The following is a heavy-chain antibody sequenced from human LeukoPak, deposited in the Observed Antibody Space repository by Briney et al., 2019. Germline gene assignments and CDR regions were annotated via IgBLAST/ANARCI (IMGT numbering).Heavy chain of an antibody. J-gene: IGHJ4*02. CDR3: ARQSVVYGSGSYYKSHDY. V-gene: IGHV4-4*02. CDR1: GGSISSSNW. D-gene: IGHD3-10*01. CDR2: IYHSGST. Sequence: SGTLSLTCAVSGGSISSSNWWSWDRQPPGKGLEWIGEIYHSGSTNYNPSLKSRVTISVDKSKNQFSLKLSSVTAADTAVYYCARQSVVYGSGSYYKSHDYWGQGTLVTVSS.